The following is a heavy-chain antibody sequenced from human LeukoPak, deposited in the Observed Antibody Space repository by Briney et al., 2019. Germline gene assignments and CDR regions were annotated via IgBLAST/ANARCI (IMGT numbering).Heavy chain of an antibody. CDR1: GFTFRDYA. CDR3: ARGERSSTHAFDI. Sequence: GGSLRLSCTASGFTFRDYAMSWVRRAPGRGLEWVSLIFGNGAGTYYADSVKGRFTIPRDNSKNTLYLQMNSLRAEDTAVYYCARGERSSTHAFDIWGQGTMVTVSS. V-gene: IGHV3-23*01. D-gene: IGHD2-2*01. J-gene: IGHJ3*02. CDR2: IFGNGAGT.